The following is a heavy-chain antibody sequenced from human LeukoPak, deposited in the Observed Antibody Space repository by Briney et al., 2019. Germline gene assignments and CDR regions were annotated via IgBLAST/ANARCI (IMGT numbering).Heavy chain of an antibody. V-gene: IGHV1-2*04. J-gene: IGHJ6*03. D-gene: IGHD6-13*01. Sequence: ASVKVSCKASGYTFTGYYMHWVRQAPGQGLEWMGSINPNSGGTKYAQKFQGWVTMTRDTSISTAYMELSSLTSEDTAVYYCTTSPAAVAYYMDVWGKGTTVTVSS. CDR2: INPNSGGT. CDR3: TTSPAAVAYYMDV. CDR1: GYTFTGYY.